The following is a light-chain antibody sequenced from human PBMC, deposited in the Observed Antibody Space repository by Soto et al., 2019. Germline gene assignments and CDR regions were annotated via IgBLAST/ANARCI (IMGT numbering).Light chain of an antibody. CDR2: NAS. Sequence: EIVLTQSPATLSLSPGERATLSCRASQSIGSYLAWYQQKPGQAPRLLIHNASNRATGIPARFSGSGSGTDFTLTISSLEPEDFAVYYCQQRSTWPLTFGGGTKVEIK. V-gene: IGKV3-11*01. J-gene: IGKJ4*01. CDR1: QSIGSY. CDR3: QQRSTWPLT.